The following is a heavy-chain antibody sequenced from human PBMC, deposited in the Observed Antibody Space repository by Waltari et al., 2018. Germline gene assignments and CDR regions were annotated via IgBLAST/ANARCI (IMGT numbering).Heavy chain of an antibody. CDR1: GFTFSSYG. Sequence: QVQLVESGGGVVQPGGSLRLSCAASGFTFSSYGMHWVRQAPGKGLEWVAFIRYDGSNKYYADSVKGRFTISRDNSKNTLYLQMNSLRAEDTAVYYCAKDQIEVQYSGYDYTKGYFDYWGQGTLVTVSS. V-gene: IGHV3-30*02. CDR3: AKDQIEVQYSGYDYTKGYFDY. J-gene: IGHJ4*02. CDR2: IRYDGSNK. D-gene: IGHD5-12*01.